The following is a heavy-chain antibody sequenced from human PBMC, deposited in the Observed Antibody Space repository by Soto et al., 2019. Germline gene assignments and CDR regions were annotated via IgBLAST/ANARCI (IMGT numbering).Heavy chain of an antibody. CDR1: GFTFNTYG. J-gene: IGHJ4*02. Sequence: VSLRLSCAASGFTFNTYGMTWVRQAPGKGLEWVSTVSGSGGGTYYADSVKGRITISRVNSKNTMYLQMSNLRAEDTAVYFCARIGPYCGGDCYPDFDFWGLGTPVTVSS. V-gene: IGHV3-23*01. CDR2: VSGSGGGT. CDR3: ARIGPYCGGDCYPDFDF. D-gene: IGHD2-21*02.